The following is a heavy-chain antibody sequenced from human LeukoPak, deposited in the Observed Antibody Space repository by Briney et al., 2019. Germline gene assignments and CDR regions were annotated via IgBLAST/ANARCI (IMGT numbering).Heavy chain of an antibody. Sequence: GGSLRLSCAASGFTFSDYYMSWIRQAPGKGLEWVSYISSSGSTIYYADSVKGRFTISRDNAKNSLYLQMNSLKTEDTAVYYCTRDTIDVLRFLEWPVRDYYYYYMDVWGKGTTVTVSS. CDR3: TRDTIDVLRFLEWPVRDYYYYYMDV. D-gene: IGHD3-3*01. V-gene: IGHV3-11*01. J-gene: IGHJ6*03. CDR2: ISSSGSTI. CDR1: GFTFSDYY.